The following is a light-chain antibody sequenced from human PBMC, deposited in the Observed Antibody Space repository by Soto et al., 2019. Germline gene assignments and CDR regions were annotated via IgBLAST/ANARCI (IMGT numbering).Light chain of an antibody. J-gene: IGLJ1*01. CDR2: EVF. V-gene: IGLV2-8*01. CDR1: SSDVGGYNY. Sequence: QSALTQPPSASGSPGQSVTISCTGTSSDVGGYNYVSWYQQHLGKAPKLMIYEVFKRPSGVPDRFSGSKSGNTASLAVSGLQAEDEADYYCSSYAGSNNFDVFGTGTKLTVL. CDR3: SSYAGSNNFDV.